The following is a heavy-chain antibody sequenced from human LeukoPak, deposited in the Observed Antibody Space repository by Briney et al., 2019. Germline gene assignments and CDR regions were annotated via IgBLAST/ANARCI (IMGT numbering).Heavy chain of an antibody. Sequence: PSETLSLTCTVSGGSISSSSYYWGWIRQPPGKGLEWIGSIYYSGSTYYNPSLKSRVTIPVDTSKNQFSLKLSSVTAADTAVYYCARQPEDFWSESRLDYWGQGTLVTVSS. J-gene: IGHJ4*02. CDR1: GGSISSSSYY. CDR3: ARQPEDFWSESRLDY. D-gene: IGHD3-3*01. V-gene: IGHV4-39*01. CDR2: IYYSGST.